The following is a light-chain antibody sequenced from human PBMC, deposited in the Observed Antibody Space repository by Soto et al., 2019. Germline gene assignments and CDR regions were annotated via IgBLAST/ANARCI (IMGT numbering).Light chain of an antibody. Sequence: DIQMTQSPSSLSASVGDRVTITCRASQSISRNLNQHKPGKAPKLLIYAASSLQNGVPSRFSGGGSGTDFTLSISSLQPEDFGTYYCQQSYTTASITFGQGTRLEIK. CDR2: AAS. J-gene: IGKJ5*01. CDR1: QSISRN. V-gene: IGKV1-39*01. CDR3: QQSYTTASIT.